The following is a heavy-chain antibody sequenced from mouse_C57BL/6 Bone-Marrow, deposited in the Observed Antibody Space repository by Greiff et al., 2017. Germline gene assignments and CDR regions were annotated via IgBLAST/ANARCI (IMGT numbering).Heavy chain of an antibody. CDR1: GFNIKDDY. J-gene: IGHJ3*01. D-gene: IGHD1-1*01. V-gene: IGHV14-4*01. Sequence: EVQLQQSGAELVRPGASVKLSCTASGFNIKDDYMHWVKQRPEQGLEWIGWIDPENGDTEYASKFQGKATITADTSSNPAYLQLSSLTSADTAVYYCTGSQAWFAYWGQGTLVTVSA. CDR2: IDPENGDT. CDR3: TGSQAWFAY.